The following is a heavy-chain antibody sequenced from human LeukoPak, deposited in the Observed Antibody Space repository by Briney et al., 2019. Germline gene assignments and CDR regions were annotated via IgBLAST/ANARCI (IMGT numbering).Heavy chain of an antibody. CDR2: INPNSGGT. CDR3: ASRNPYSGSSPFGY. Sequence: ASVKVSCKASGYTFTGYYMHWVRQAPGQGLEWMGRINPNSGGTNYAQKFQGRVTMTRDTSISTAYMELSRLRSDDTAVYYCASRNPYSGSSPFGYWGQGTLVTVSS. D-gene: IGHD1-26*01. CDR1: GYTFTGYY. V-gene: IGHV1-2*06. J-gene: IGHJ4*02.